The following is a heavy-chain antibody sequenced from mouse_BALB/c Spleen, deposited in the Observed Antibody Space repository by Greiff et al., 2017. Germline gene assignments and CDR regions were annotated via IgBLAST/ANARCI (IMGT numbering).Heavy chain of an antibody. V-gene: IGHV14-3*02. CDR3: ATPYRYDTGGYFDY. CDR1: GFNIKDTY. D-gene: IGHD2-14*01. CDR2: IDPANGNT. Sequence: VQLQQSGAELVKPGASVKLSCTASGFNIKDTYMHWVKQRPEQGLEWIGRIDPANGNTKYDPKFQGKATITADTSSNTAYLQLSSLTSEDTAVYYCATPYRYDTGGYFDYWGQGTTLTVSS. J-gene: IGHJ2*01.